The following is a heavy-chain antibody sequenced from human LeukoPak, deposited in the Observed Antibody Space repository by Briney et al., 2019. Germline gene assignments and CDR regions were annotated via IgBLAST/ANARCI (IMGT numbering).Heavy chain of an antibody. CDR3: AKIKPRSGTHLDY. CDR1: GFTFSSYA. Sequence: GGSLRLACAASGFTFSSYAMSWVRQAPGKGLEWVSAISGSGGSTYYADSVKGRFTISRDNSNNTLYLQMNSPTAEDTAVYYCAKIKPRSGTHLDYWGQGTLVTVSS. CDR2: ISGSGGST. D-gene: IGHD3-10*01. J-gene: IGHJ4*02. V-gene: IGHV3-23*01.